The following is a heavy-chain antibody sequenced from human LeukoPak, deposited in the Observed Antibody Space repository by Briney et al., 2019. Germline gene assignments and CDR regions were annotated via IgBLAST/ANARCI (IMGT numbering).Heavy chain of an antibody. D-gene: IGHD2-8*01. V-gene: IGHV4-39*01. Sequence: PSETLSLTCTVSGVSISSSNSYWGWIRQPPGKGLEWIGSIYYSGNTYYNASLKSQVSISIDTSKNQFALKLTSLTAADTAVYYSARHNRSGLCILSGGQGTLVTVSS. CDR2: IYYSGNT. CDR1: GVSISSSNSY. CDR3: ARHNRSGLCILS. J-gene: IGHJ4*02.